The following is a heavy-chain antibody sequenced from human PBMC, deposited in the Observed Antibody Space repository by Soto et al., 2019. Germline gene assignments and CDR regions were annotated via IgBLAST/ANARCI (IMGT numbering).Heavy chain of an antibody. CDR2: INPNSGGT. V-gene: IGHV1-2*04. D-gene: IGHD6-19*01. CDR3: ARVIAVAGTERNYYYGMDV. Sequence: ASVKVSCKASGCTFTGYYMHWVRQAPGQGLEWMGWINPNSGGTNYAQKFQGWVTMTRDTSISTAYMELSRLRSDDTAVYYCARVIAVAGTERNYYYGMDVWGQGTTVTVSS. J-gene: IGHJ6*02. CDR1: GCTFTGYY.